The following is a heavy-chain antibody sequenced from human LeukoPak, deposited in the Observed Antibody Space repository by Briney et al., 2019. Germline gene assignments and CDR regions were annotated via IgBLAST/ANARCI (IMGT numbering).Heavy chain of an antibody. V-gene: IGHV3-23*01. CDR3: AKDAGRSDVDYFDY. J-gene: IGHJ4*02. D-gene: IGHD1-26*01. CDR2: ISDSGGNT. CDR1: RFTFSSYA. Sequence: GGSLRLSCAASRFTFSSYAMSSVRQVPGKGREWVSAISDSGGNTYYAAFVRGRFTISRENSKNTLYLQINSLRAEDTAMYFCAKDAGRSDVDYFDYWGQGTLVTVSS.